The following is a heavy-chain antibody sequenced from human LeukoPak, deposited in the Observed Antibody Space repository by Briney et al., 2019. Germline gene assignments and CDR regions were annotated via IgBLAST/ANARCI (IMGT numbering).Heavy chain of an antibody. CDR2: ISAYNGNT. CDR3: ARVPYYDFWSGYQAPYYFDY. J-gene: IGHJ4*02. CDR1: GYTFNNYG. Sequence: GASVKVSCKASGYTFNNYGISWVRQAPGQGLEWMGWISAYNGNTNYAQKFQGRVTMATDTSTSTGYMELRSLRSDDTAVYYCARVPYYDFWSGYQAPYYFDYWGQGTLVTVSS. D-gene: IGHD3-3*01. V-gene: IGHV1-18*01.